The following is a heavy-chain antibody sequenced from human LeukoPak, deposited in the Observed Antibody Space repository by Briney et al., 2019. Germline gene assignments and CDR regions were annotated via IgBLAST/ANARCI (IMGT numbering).Heavy chain of an antibody. CDR3: ARGPVVRGVQFDY. V-gene: IGHV4-39*07. D-gene: IGHD3-10*01. J-gene: IGHJ4*02. CDR2: INHSGST. Sequence: SETLSLTCTVSGGSISSSSYYWGWIRQPPGKGLEWIGEINHSGSTNYNPSLKSRVTISVDSSKNQFSLKLSSVTAADTAVYYCARGPVVRGVQFDYWGQGTLVTVSS. CDR1: GGSISSSSYY.